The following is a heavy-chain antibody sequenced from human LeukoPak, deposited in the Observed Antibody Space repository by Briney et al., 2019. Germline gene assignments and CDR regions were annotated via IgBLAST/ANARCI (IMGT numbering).Heavy chain of an antibody. CDR2: FYIDGST. CDR1: GFTFSSSY. D-gene: IGHD6-13*01. J-gene: IGHJ4*02. V-gene: IGHV3-53*01. Sequence: QTGGSLRLSCAVSGFTFSSSYMTWVRQAPGKGLEWVSVFYIDGSTYYVDSVKGRFTISRDDSKNTLYLQMSSLRAEDTAVYYCARDFSWRQFNYWGQGTLVTVAS. CDR3: ARDFSWRQFNY.